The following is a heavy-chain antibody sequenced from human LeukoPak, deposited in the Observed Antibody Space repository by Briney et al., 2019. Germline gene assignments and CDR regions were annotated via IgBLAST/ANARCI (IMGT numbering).Heavy chain of an antibody. J-gene: IGHJ6*03. CDR2: INPSGGST. V-gene: IGHV1-46*01. CDR3: ARGLEAAETYYYYYMDV. D-gene: IGHD6-25*01. CDR1: GYTFTSYY. Sequence: ASVKVSCKASGYTFTSYYMHWVRQPPGQGLEWMGIINPSGGSTSYAQKFQGRVTMTRDMSTSTVYMELSSLRSEDTAVYYCARGLEAAETYYYYYMDVWGKGTTVTVSS.